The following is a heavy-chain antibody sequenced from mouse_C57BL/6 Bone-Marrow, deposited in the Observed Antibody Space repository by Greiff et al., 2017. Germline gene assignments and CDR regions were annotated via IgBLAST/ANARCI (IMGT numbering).Heavy chain of an antibody. Sequence: EVKLVESGGDLVKPGGSLKLSCAVSGFTFSSYGMSCVRQTPDKRLEWVATISSGGSYTYYPDSVKGRFTISRDNAKNTLYLQMSSLKSEDTAMYYCARRAYYSNCWFAYWGQGTLVTVSA. CDR1: GFTFSSYG. J-gene: IGHJ3*01. V-gene: IGHV5-6*02. CDR3: ARRAYYSNCWFAY. CDR2: ISSGGSYT. D-gene: IGHD2-5*01.